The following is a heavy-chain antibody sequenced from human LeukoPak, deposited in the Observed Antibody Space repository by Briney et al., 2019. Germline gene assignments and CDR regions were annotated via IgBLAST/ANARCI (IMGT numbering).Heavy chain of an antibody. CDR3: ARMGYCSSTSCYYYFDY. CDR1: GFTFRSYA. D-gene: IGHD2-2*01. V-gene: IGHV3-21*01. J-gene: IGHJ4*02. CDR2: ISSSSSYI. Sequence: GGSLRLSCAASGFTFRSYAMQWVRQAPGKGLEWVSSISSSSSYIYYADSVKGRFTISRDNAKNSLYLQMNSLRAEDTAVYYCARMGYCSSTSCYYYFDYWGQGTLVTVSS.